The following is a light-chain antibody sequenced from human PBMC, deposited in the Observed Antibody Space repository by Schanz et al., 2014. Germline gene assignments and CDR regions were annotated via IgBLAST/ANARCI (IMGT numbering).Light chain of an antibody. V-gene: IGKV3D-7*01. CDR2: GAS. CDR1: QSVSSSY. Sequence: IVLTQSPATLSLSPGERATLSCRASQSVSSSYLAWYQHKPGQAPRLLIYGASTRATGVPARFSGSGSGTDFTLTISSLKPEDFAVYYCQQYKNWPWTFGQGTNVEIK. J-gene: IGKJ1*01. CDR3: QQYKNWPWT.